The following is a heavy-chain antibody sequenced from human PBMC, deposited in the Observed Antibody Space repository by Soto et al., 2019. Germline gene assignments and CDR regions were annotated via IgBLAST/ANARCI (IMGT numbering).Heavy chain of an antibody. J-gene: IGHJ6*02. CDR3: ARDHDTPSGGNTGYYYSGMAV. CDR2: IIPIFGTA. D-gene: IGHD3-22*01. Sequence: EQGLEWMGGIIPIFGTANYAQKFQGRVTITADESTSTAYMELSSLRSEDTAVYYCARDHDTPSGGNTGYYYSGMAVWGQGTSVPGSS. V-gene: IGHV1-69*01.